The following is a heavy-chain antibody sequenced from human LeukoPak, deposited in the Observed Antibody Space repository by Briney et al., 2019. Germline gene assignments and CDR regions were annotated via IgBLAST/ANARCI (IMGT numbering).Heavy chain of an antibody. CDR1: GYSFTSYW. Sequence: GESLKISCKGSGYSFTSYWIGWVRQMPGKGLEWMGIIYPGDSDTRYSPSFQGQVTISADKSISTAYLQWSSLKASDTAMYYCARPVYYYDNSGYYLSGAFDIWGQGTMVTVSS. D-gene: IGHD3-22*01. V-gene: IGHV5-51*01. CDR2: IYPGDSDT. J-gene: IGHJ3*02. CDR3: ARPVYYYDNSGYYLSGAFDI.